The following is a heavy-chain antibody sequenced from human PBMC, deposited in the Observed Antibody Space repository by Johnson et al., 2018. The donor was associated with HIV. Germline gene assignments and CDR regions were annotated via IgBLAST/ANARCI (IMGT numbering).Heavy chain of an antibody. CDR3: TTEGDAFDI. CDR1: GFPFSNAW. V-gene: IGHV3-15*01. Sequence: VRLVESGGGSVKPGGSLRLSCRASGFPFSNAWMNWVRQAPGKGLEWVGRLKSKVDGGTTDYAAPVKDRFTISRDDSKNTLYLQMSSLRTEDAAVYYCTTEGDAFDIWGQGTMVTVSS. CDR2: LKSKVDGGTT. J-gene: IGHJ3*02.